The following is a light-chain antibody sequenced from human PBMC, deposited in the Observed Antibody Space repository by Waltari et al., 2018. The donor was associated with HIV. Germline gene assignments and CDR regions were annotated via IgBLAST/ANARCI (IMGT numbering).Light chain of an antibody. CDR3: AAWDDSLSGSYV. V-gene: IGLV1-47*01. J-gene: IGLJ1*01. CDR1: SFKIGRNF. Sequence: QSVLTQPPSASGTPGQRVIVSCSGSSFKIGRNFVSWYQQLPGTAPKVLIFRDNQRPSGVPDRFPGSKSGASASLAISGLRSEDEADYYCAAWDDSLSGSYVFGPGTKVTVL. CDR2: RDN.